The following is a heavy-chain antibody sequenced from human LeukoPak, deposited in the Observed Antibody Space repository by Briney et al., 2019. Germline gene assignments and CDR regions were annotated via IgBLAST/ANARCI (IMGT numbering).Heavy chain of an antibody. CDR3: AKDQIGYCSSTSCFGDY. D-gene: IGHD2-2*01. V-gene: IGHV3-30*02. Sequence: GGSLRLSCAASGFTFSSYGMHWVRQAPGKGLEWVAFIRYDGSNKYYADSVRGRFTISRDNSKNTLYLQMNSLRAEDTAVYYCAKDQIGYCSSTSCFGDYWGQGTLVTVSS. CDR1: GFTFSSYG. J-gene: IGHJ4*02. CDR2: IRYDGSNK.